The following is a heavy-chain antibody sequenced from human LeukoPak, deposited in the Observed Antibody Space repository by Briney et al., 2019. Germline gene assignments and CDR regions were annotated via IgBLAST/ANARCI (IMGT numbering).Heavy chain of an antibody. D-gene: IGHD1-1*01. J-gene: IGHJ4*02. CDR1: GFTFRRNA. V-gene: IGHV3-23*01. Sequence: TGGSLRLSCAASGFTFRRNAMTWVRQAPRKGLEGVSTIGGDGASTPYADSVKARFTTSRDSSKNTLYLEMNSLTAEDTAIYYCSKGQELDDGVLESWGRGTLVTVSS. CDR2: IGGDGAST. CDR3: SKGQELDDGVLES.